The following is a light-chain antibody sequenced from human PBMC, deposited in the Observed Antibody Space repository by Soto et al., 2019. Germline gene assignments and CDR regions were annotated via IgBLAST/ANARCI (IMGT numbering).Light chain of an antibody. Sequence: QCALTQPASVSGSPGQSITISCTGTSSDVGGYNYVSWYQQHPGKAPKLMIYEVSNRPSGVSNRFSGSKSGNTASLTISGLQAEDEADFYCSSYTSSSPHVVFGGGTKLTVL. CDR1: SSDVGGYNY. V-gene: IGLV2-14*01. J-gene: IGLJ2*01. CDR2: EVS. CDR3: SSYTSSSPHVV.